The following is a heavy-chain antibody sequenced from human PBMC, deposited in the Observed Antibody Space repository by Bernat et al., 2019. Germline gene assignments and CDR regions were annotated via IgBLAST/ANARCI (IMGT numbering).Heavy chain of an antibody. CDR2: IKSKTDGGTT. CDR3: ARGRGGIAVAGRDY. D-gene: IGHD6-13*01. CDR1: VFTFSNAW. V-gene: IGHV3-15*01. Sequence: EVQLVESGGGLVKPGGSLRLSCAASVFTFSNAWMSWVRQAPGKGLEWVGRIKSKTDGGTTDYAAPVKGRFTISRDDSKNTLYLQMNSLRAEDTAVYYCARGRGGIAVAGRDYWGQGTLVTVSS. J-gene: IGHJ4*02.